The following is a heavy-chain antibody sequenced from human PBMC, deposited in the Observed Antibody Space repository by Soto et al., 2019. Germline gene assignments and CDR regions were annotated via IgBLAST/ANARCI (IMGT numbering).Heavy chain of an antibody. J-gene: IGHJ4*02. D-gene: IGHD3-22*01. Sequence: PSETLSLTCTVSGGSVRSDSFYWSWIRQPPGKGLEWIGYIYHSGSTHYNPSLKSRVTISVDRSKNQFSLKLSSVTAADTAVYYCARGPESDYYDSSGYGLFDYWGQGTLVAVSS. CDR2: IYHSGST. CDR1: GGSVRSDSFY. CDR3: ARGPESDYYDSSGYGLFDY. V-gene: IGHV4-61*01.